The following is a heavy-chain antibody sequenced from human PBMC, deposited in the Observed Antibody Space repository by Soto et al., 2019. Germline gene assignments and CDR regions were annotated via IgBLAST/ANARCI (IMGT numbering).Heavy chain of an antibody. J-gene: IGHJ6*02. CDR1: GFTFSSYA. D-gene: IGHD3-22*01. CDR2: IRGSGGST. CDR3: HTYYYDSSGYFDYYYGMDV. Sequence: GGSLRLSCAASGFTFSSYAMSWVRQAPGKGLEWVSAIRGSGGSTYYADSVKGRFTISRDNSKNTLYLQMNSLRAEDTAVYYCHTYYYDSSGYFDYYYGMDVWGQGTTVTVSS. V-gene: IGHV3-23*01.